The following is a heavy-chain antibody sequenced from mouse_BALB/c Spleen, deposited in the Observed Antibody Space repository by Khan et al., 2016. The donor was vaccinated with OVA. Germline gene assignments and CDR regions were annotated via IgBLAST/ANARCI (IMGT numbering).Heavy chain of an antibody. CDR2: INTYPGEP. CDR1: GFTLTNYG. D-gene: IGHD2-12*01. Sequence: QIQLVQSGPELKKPGETVKISCKASGFTLTNYGMSWVKQAPGKGLTWMGWINTYPGEPTNADDFKGRFAFSLETSASAAYLQINNLKNEDTATYFCARKNYSYDRYVDVWGAGTTVTVSA. J-gene: IGHJ1*01. CDR3: ARKNYSYDRYVDV. V-gene: IGHV9-3-1*01.